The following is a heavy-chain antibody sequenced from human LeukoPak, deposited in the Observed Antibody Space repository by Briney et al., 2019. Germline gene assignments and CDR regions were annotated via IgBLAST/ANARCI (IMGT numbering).Heavy chain of an antibody. CDR3: ARDLAVRESPFDY. CDR1: GGSISSYY. V-gene: IGHV4-4*07. CDR2: IYTSGGT. J-gene: IGHJ4*02. Sequence: QPSETLSLTCTVSGGSISSYYWSWIRKPAGKGLEWIGRIYTSGGTNYNPSLKSRVTMSVDTSKNQFSLKLSSVTAADTAVYYCARDLAVRESPFDYWGQGTLVTVSS. D-gene: IGHD3-10*01.